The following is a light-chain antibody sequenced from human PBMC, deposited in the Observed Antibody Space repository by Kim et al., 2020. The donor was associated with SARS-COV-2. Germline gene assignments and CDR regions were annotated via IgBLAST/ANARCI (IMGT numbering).Light chain of an antibody. V-gene: IGKV3-20*01. J-gene: IGKJ2*01. CDR1: QSVRGTF. CDR2: GSS. CDR3: QQYDNSVYT. Sequence: EIILTQSPGTLSLSPGEVVTLSCRASQSVRGTFLAWYQQRPGQAPRLLIYGSSNRAAGIPDRFSGSGSGTNFTLTISRLEPEDFAVYYCQQYDNSVYTFGQGTKLEIK.